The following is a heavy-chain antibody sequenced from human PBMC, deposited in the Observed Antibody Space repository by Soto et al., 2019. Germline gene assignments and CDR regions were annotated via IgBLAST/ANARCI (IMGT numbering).Heavy chain of an antibody. CDR2: IYSGGST. Sequence: PGGSLRLSCAGSGFTVSSNYMSWVRQAPGKGLEWVSVIYSGGSTYYADSVKGRFTISRHNSKSTLYLQMNSLRAADTAVYYCARDGIVATINYYYYMDLWGQGTTVTVSS. D-gene: IGHD5-12*01. CDR1: GFTVSSNY. J-gene: IGHJ6*03. CDR3: ARDGIVATINYYYYMDL. V-gene: IGHV3-53*04.